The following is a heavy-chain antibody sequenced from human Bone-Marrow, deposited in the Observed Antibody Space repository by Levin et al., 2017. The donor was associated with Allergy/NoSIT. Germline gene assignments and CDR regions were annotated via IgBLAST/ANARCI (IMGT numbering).Heavy chain of an antibody. D-gene: IGHD5-12*01. V-gene: IGHV3-23*01. CDR3: AKDEAPGGYDTNLDY. Sequence: PGGSLRLSCAASGFTFSIYAMNWVRQAPGKGLEWVSCISGSNTYYADSVKGRFTISRDNSKNTVYLQMNSLRIEDTALYYCAKDEAPGGYDTNLDYWGQGILVTVSS. CDR1: GFTFSIYA. CDR2: ISGSNT. J-gene: IGHJ4*02.